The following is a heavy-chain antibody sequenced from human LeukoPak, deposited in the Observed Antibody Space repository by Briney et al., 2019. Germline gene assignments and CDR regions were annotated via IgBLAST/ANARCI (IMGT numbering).Heavy chain of an antibody. Sequence: GGSLRLSCAASGFTFSSYSMNWVRQAPGKGLEWVSSISSSSSYIYYADSVKGRFTISRDNAKSSLYLQMNSLRAEDTAVYYCARAMIVGNRAFDIWGQGTMVTVSS. V-gene: IGHV3-21*01. CDR3: ARAMIVGNRAFDI. CDR1: GFTFSSYS. CDR2: ISSSSSYI. D-gene: IGHD3-22*01. J-gene: IGHJ3*02.